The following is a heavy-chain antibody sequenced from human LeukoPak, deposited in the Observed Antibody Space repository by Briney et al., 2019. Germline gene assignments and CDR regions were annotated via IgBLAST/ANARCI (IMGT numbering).Heavy chain of an antibody. CDR2: IYYSGST. Sequence: SQTLSLTCAVSGGSISSYYWSWIRQPPGEGLEWIGYIYYSGSTNYNPSLKSRVTISVDTSKNQFSLKLSSVTAADTAVYYCARGRNYYYYGMDVWGQGTTVTVSS. D-gene: IGHD1-14*01. CDR1: GGSISSYY. CDR3: ARGRNYYYYGMDV. J-gene: IGHJ6*02. V-gene: IGHV4-59*01.